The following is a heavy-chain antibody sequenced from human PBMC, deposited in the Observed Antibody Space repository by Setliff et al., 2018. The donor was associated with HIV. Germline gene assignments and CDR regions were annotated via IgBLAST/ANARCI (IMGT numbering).Heavy chain of an antibody. CDR1: GFTLSHHE. V-gene: IGHV3-66*01. Sequence: LRLSCVASGFTLSHHEMSWVRQAPGKGLEWVSVIYSGGSTYYADSVKGRFTISRDNAKNSLYLQMNSLTAEDTAVYYCARDVSWRVRTYIDYWGQGALVTVSS. CDR3: ARDVSWRVRTYIDY. J-gene: IGHJ4*02. D-gene: IGHD3-3*01. CDR2: IYSGGST.